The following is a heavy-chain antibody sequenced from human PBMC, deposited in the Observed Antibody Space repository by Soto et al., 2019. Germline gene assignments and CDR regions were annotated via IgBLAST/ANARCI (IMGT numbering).Heavy chain of an antibody. D-gene: IGHD5-18*01. Sequence: QVQLVQSGAEVKKPESSVKVSCKAPGGTFSTYAISWVRQAPGQGLEWMGGIIPMFGTANYAQRFQDRVTITADESTNTVYMGLSSLRSEDTAMYFCASGIQLWLRRINNGYSGWGQGTLVTVSS. J-gene: IGHJ4*02. CDR2: IIPMFGTA. V-gene: IGHV1-69*12. CDR1: GGTFSTYA. CDR3: ASGIQLWLRRINNGYSG.